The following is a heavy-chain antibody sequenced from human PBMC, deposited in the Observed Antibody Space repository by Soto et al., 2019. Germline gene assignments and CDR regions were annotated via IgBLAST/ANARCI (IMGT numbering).Heavy chain of an antibody. V-gene: IGHV3-73*01. CDR3: TRLEYDVDV. J-gene: IGHJ6*02. CDR1: GFLLSVSA. CDR2: IRNKANNYAT. Sequence: VGSLRLSCEASGFLLSVSAVHWVRQASGKGLEWVGRIRNKANNYATAYAASVKGRFTVSRDDSKNTAYLQMNSLKTEDSAVYYCTRLEYDVDVWGQGTTVTVSS.